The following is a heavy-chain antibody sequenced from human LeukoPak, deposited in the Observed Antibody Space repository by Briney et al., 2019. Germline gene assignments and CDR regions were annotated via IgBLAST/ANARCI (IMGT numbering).Heavy chain of an antibody. CDR1: GGSIGCSTSY. CDR2: IYYRGST. Sequence: SETLSLTCTVSGGSIGCSTSYWAWIRQPPGKGPEWIGSIYYRGSTYYNPSLTSRLTISVDTSKNQFPLKLRSLTAADTAVYYCARGEQVNWFDPWGQGALVIVSS. V-gene: IGHV4-39*01. CDR3: ARGEQVNWFDP. D-gene: IGHD1-26*01. J-gene: IGHJ5*02.